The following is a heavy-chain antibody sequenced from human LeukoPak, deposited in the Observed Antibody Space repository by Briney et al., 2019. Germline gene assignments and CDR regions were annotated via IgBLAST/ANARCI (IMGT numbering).Heavy chain of an antibody. Sequence: GESLKISCKGSGYSFISFWISWVRQMPGKGLEWMGIIYPGDSDTRYSPSFRGQVTMSADKSINTAYLQWSSLKASDTAMYFCARRQGCSTSSCPPDSWGQGTLVTVSS. D-gene: IGHD2-2*01. CDR2: IYPGDSDT. CDR1: GYSFISFW. CDR3: ARRQGCSTSSCPPDS. V-gene: IGHV5-51*01. J-gene: IGHJ4*02.